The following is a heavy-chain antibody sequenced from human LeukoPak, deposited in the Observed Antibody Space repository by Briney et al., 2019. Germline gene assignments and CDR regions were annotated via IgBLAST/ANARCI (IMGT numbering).Heavy chain of an antibody. D-gene: IGHD3-22*01. J-gene: IGHJ4*02. CDR2: ISSSSSYI. V-gene: IGHV3-21*01. CDR3: ARDNPHDSSGEGLFDY. CDR1: GFTFSSYS. Sequence: SGGSLRLSCAASGFTFSSYSMNWVRQAPGKGLEWVSSISSSSSYIYYADSVKGRFTISRDNAKNSLYLQMNSLRAEDTAVYYCARDNPHDSSGEGLFDYWGQGTLVTVSS.